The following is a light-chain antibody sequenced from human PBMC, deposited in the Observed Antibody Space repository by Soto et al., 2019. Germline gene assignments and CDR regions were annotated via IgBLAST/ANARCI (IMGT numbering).Light chain of an antibody. CDR3: QQYNNSPRT. J-gene: IGKJ1*01. CDR2: GAS. CDR1: QSVSSN. V-gene: IGKV3-15*01. Sequence: EIVMTQSPATLSVSPGERATLSCRASQSVSSNLPWYQQKPGQAPRLLIYGASTRATGIPARFSGSGSGTEFTLTISSLQSEDFAVYYCQQYNNSPRTFGQGTKVEIK.